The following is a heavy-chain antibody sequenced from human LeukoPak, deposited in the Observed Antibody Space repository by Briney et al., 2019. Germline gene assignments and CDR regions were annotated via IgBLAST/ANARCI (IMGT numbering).Heavy chain of an antibody. Sequence: SETLSLTCAVYGVSFSGYYWSWIRQPPGKGLEWIGEINHSGSTNYNPSLKSRVTISVDTSKNQFSLKLSSVTAADTAVYYCASGSVNVYYYYGMDVWGQGTTVTVSS. CDR3: ASGSVNVYYYYGMDV. CDR1: GVSFSGYY. V-gene: IGHV4-34*01. J-gene: IGHJ6*02. D-gene: IGHD4-17*01. CDR2: INHSGST.